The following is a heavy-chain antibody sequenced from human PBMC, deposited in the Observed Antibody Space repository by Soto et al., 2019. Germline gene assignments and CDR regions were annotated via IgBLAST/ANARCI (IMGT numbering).Heavy chain of an antibody. V-gene: IGHV1-8*01. CDR3: ASGSSSWKYYYGMDV. D-gene: IGHD6-13*01. Sequence: ASVKVSCKASGYTFTSYDINWVRQATGQGLEWMGWMNPNSGNTSYAQKFQGRVSMTRNTSISTAYMELSRLRSDDTAVYYCASGSSSWKYYYGMDVWGQGTTVTVSS. CDR2: MNPNSGNT. CDR1: GYTFTSYD. J-gene: IGHJ6*02.